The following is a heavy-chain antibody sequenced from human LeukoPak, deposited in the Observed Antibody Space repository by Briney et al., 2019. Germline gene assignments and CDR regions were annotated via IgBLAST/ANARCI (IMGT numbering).Heavy chain of an antibody. V-gene: IGHV4-39*02. D-gene: IGHD2-15*01. CDR2: LDDSGNT. CDR3: ARRLRIGAAEWFDP. J-gene: IGHJ5*02. CDR1: SGSVRSNYYS. Sequence: SETLSLTCTVSSGSVRSNYYSWAWIRQAPGKGLEWVGGLDDSGNTYYNPSLKSRLTMSVDTSKNHFSLNLKSVAAAHTSVYYCARRLRIGAAEWFDPWGQGIMVTVSS.